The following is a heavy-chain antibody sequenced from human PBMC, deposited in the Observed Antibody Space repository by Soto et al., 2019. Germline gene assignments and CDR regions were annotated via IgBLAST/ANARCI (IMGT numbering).Heavy chain of an antibody. J-gene: IGHJ4*02. CDR3: ARVLRGPSPFDY. CDR2: IYYSGST. Sequence: PWETLSLTCIVSGGSISRAGYYWSWIRQHPGKGLEWIGYIYYSGSTYYNPSLKSRVTISVDTSKNQFSLKLSSVTAADTAVYYCARVLRGPSPFDYWGQGTLVTVSS. V-gene: IGHV4-31*03. D-gene: IGHD4-17*01. CDR1: GGSISRAGYY.